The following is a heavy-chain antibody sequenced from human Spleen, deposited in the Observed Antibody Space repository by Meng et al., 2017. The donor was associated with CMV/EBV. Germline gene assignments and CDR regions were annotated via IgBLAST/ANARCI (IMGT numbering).Heavy chain of an antibody. J-gene: IGHJ6*02. D-gene: IGHD2-2*01. CDR1: GFSFINYG. CDR2: IKQDGSEK. Sequence: GESLKISCAASGFSFINYGMHWVRQAPGKGLEWVANIKQDGSEKYYVDSVKGRFTISRDNAKNSLYLQMNSLRAEDTAVYYCARSCWRYQLLIPYYYGMDVWGQGTTVTVSS. V-gene: IGHV3-7*01. CDR3: ARSCWRYQLLIPYYYGMDV.